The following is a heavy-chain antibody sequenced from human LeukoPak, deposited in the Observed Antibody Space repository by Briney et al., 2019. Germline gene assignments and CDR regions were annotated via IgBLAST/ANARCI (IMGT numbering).Heavy chain of an antibody. J-gene: IGHJ4*02. CDR2: IWSDGINK. CDR1: GFTFSSYG. V-gene: IGHV3-33*06. Sequence: PGRSPRLSCAASGFTFSSYGMHWVRQTPGKGLEWVAIIWSDGINKYYADSVKSRFTISRDNSKNTLYLQMNSLRAEDTAVYYCAKVRGNFEPGRLVIPQSPMDYWGQGTLVTVSS. CDR3: AKVRGNFEPGRLVIPQSPMDY. D-gene: IGHD3-9*01.